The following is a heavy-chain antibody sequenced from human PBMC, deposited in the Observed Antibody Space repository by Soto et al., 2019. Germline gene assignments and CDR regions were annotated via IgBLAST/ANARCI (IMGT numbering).Heavy chain of an antibody. V-gene: IGHV3-30-3*01. Sequence: VQLVESGGGLVQPGGSLRLSCVASEFTFSSYAMHWVRQAPGKGLEWVAVISYDGSNKYYADSVKGRFTISRDNSKNTLYLQMNSLRAEDTAVYYCARPDIVLMVYKTGMDVWGQGTTVTVSS. CDR1: EFTFSSYA. CDR3: ARPDIVLMVYKTGMDV. D-gene: IGHD2-8*01. J-gene: IGHJ6*02. CDR2: ISYDGSNK.